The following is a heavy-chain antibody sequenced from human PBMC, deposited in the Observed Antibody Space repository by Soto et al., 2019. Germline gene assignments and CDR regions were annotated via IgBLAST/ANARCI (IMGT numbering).Heavy chain of an antibody. Sequence: PGGSLRLSCAASGFTFSSYGMHWVRQAPGKGLEWVAVIWYDGSNKYYADSVKGRFTISRDNSKNTLYLQMNSLRAEDTAVYYCARDSGYGSGSYYSLSNYYYYYGMDGWGQGTTVTVSS. J-gene: IGHJ6*02. CDR2: IWYDGSNK. CDR1: GFTFSSYG. D-gene: IGHD3-10*01. CDR3: ARDSGYGSGSYYSLSNYYYYYGMDG. V-gene: IGHV3-33*01.